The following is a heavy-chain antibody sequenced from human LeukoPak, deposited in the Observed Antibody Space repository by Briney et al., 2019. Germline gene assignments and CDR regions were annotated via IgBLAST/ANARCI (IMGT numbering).Heavy chain of an antibody. Sequence: GASVKVSCKASGYTFTSYGISWVRQAPGQGFEWMGRIIPILGIANYAQKFQGRVTITADKSTSTAYMELSSLRSEDTAVYYCARAALVSSWGGNWFDPWGQGTLVTVSS. CDR2: IIPILGIA. V-gene: IGHV1-69*04. CDR3: ARAALVSSWGGNWFDP. CDR1: GYTFTSYG. J-gene: IGHJ5*02. D-gene: IGHD6-13*01.